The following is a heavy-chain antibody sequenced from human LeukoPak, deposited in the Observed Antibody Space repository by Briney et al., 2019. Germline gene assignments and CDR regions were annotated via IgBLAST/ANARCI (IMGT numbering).Heavy chain of an antibody. CDR1: GGTFSSYA. Sequence: SVKVSCKASGGTFSSYAISWVRQAPGQGLEWMGGIIPIFGTANYAQKFQGRVTITADESTSTAYMELSSLRSEDTAVYYCARVKVGATDFDYWGQGTLVTVSS. V-gene: IGHV1-69*13. CDR3: ARVKVGATDFDY. D-gene: IGHD1-26*01. CDR2: IIPIFGTA. J-gene: IGHJ4*02.